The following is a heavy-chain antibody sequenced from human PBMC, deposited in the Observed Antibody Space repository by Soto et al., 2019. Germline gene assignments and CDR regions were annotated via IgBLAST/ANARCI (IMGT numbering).Heavy chain of an antibody. V-gene: IGHV3-23*01. J-gene: IGHJ4*02. CDR1: GFTFSSYA. Sequence: GGSLRLSCAASGFTFSSYAMSWVRQAPGKGLEWVSAISGSGGSTYYADSVKGRFTISRDNSKNTLYLQMNSLRTEDTALYYCAKDALNYDFWSGSLYYFDYWGQGTLVTVSS. D-gene: IGHD3-3*01. CDR3: AKDALNYDFWSGSLYYFDY. CDR2: ISGSGGST.